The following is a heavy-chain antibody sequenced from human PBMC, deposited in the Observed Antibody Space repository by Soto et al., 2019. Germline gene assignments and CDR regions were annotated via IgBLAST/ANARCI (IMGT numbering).Heavy chain of an antibody. Sequence: QVQLVESGGGVVQPGRSLRLSCAASGFTFSSYGMHWVRQAPGKGLEWVAVIWYDGSNKYYADSVKGRFTISRDNSKNTLYLQMNSLRAEDTAVYYCARGIYGDYGYYYGMDVWGQGTTVTVSS. J-gene: IGHJ6*02. CDR2: IWYDGSNK. CDR1: GFTFSSYG. D-gene: IGHD4-17*01. V-gene: IGHV3-33*01. CDR3: ARGIYGDYGYYYGMDV.